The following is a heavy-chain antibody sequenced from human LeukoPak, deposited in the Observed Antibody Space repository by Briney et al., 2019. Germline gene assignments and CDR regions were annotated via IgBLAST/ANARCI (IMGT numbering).Heavy chain of an antibody. D-gene: IGHD6-13*01. CDR3: AREIRSSSWFDAFDI. CDR2: ISSNGGST. Sequence: QPGGSLRLSCAASGFTFSSYAMHWVRQAPGKGLEYVSAISSNGGSTYYANSVKGRFTISRDNSKNTLYLQMGSLRAEDMAVYYCAREIRSSSWFDAFDIWGQGTMVTVSS. CDR1: GFTFSSYA. V-gene: IGHV3-64*01. J-gene: IGHJ3*02.